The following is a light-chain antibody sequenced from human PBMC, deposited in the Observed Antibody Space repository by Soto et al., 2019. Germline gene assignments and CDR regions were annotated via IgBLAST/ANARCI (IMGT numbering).Light chain of an antibody. V-gene: IGKV1-5*03. CDR1: QSISSW. CDR3: QQYKSFSLT. CDR2: KTS. Sequence: DIQMTQSPSTLSASVGDRVTITCRASQSISSWLAWYQQKPGKAPKFLIYKTSNLESGVPSRFSGSGSGTEFSLTISSLQPADFATYYCQQYKSFSLTFGGGTRVEVK. J-gene: IGKJ4*01.